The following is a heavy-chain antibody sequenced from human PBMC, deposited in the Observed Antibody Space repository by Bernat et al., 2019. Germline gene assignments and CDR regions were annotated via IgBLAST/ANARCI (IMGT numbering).Heavy chain of an antibody. CDR3: ARDRSDYGDYVWGY. V-gene: IGHV3-74*01. J-gene: IGHJ4*02. CDR1: GFTFSQYW. Sequence: EVQLAESGGGLVQPGGSLRLSCAASGFTFSQYWMDWVRQAPGKGPVWVSRINTDGTTTNYADSVKGRFTMSRDNAKNIIYLQMNSLRAEDTAVYYCARDRSDYGDYVWGYWGQGTLVTVSS. CDR2: INTDGTTT. D-gene: IGHD4-17*01.